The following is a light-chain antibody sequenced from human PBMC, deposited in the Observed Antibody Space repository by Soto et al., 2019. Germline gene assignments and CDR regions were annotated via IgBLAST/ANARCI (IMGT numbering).Light chain of an antibody. CDR2: DVS. Sequence: QSALTQPASVSGSPGQSITISCSGTSSDVGGYNYVSWYQQHPGKVPKLMIYDVSDQPSGVSSRFSASKSGNTASLTISGLQAEDEADYYCASYTRSNSYLFGTGTKLTVL. V-gene: IGLV2-14*03. CDR3: ASYTRSNSYL. CDR1: SSDVGGYNY. J-gene: IGLJ1*01.